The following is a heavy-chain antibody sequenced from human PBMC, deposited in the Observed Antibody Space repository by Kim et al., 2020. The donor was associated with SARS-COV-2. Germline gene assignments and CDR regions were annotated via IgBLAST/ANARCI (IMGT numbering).Heavy chain of an antibody. D-gene: IGHD2-2*01. CDR1: GGTFSSYA. Sequence: SVKVSCKASGGTFSSYAISWVRQAPGQGLEWMGGIIPIFGTANYAQKFQGRVTITADESTSTAYMELSSLRSEDTAVYYCARVAGYCSSTSCYGSFDYWGQGTLVTVSS. J-gene: IGHJ4*02. CDR2: IIPIFGTA. CDR3: ARVAGYCSSTSCYGSFDY. V-gene: IGHV1-69*13.